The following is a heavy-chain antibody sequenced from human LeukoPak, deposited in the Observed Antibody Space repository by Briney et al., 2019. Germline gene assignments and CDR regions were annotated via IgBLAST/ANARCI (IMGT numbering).Heavy chain of an antibody. Sequence: SVKVSCKASGGTFSSYAISWVRQAPGQGLEWMGRIIPIFGTANYGQKFQGRVTITTDESTSTAYMELSSLSSEDTDVCYCARGKTYDFWSGSFDYWGQGTLVTVSS. CDR3: ARGKTYDFWSGSFDY. J-gene: IGHJ4*02. CDR2: IIPIFGTA. D-gene: IGHD3-3*01. CDR1: GGTFSSYA. V-gene: IGHV1-69*05.